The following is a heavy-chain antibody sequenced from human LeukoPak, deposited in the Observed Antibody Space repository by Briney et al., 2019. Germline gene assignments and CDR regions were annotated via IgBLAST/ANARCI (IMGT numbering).Heavy chain of an antibody. V-gene: IGHV3-30-3*01. CDR3: ASEFSSGWFAADY. Sequence: GGSLRLSCAASGFTFSYYALHWVRLAPGKGLEWVAVILSDGSNAYYADSVRGRFTISRDNSKNTLYLQMNSLRVEDTALYYCASEFSSGWFAADYWGQGALVTVSS. CDR2: ILSDGSNA. J-gene: IGHJ4*02. CDR1: GFTFSYYA. D-gene: IGHD6-19*01.